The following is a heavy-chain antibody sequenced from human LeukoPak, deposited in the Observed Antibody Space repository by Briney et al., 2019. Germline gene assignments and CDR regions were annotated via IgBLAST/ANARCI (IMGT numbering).Heavy chain of an antibody. CDR1: GFTFSTYA. J-gene: IGHJ4*02. CDR3: VGRSGTNKNY. V-gene: IGHV3-23*01. CDR2: ISGSGAST. D-gene: IGHD1-26*01. Sequence: PGGSLRLSCGVSGFTFSTYAMSWVRQAPGKGLEWVSAISGSGASTYYADSVKGRFTISRDNSKNTLYLQMNSLRAEDTAVYYCVGRSGTNKNYWGQGTLVTVSS.